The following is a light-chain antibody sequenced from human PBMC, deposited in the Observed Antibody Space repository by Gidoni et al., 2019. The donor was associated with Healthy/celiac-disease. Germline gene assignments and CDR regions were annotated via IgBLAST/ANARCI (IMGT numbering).Light chain of an antibody. J-gene: IGKJ2*01. CDR3: QQSYSISYA. CDR1: QSISSD. V-gene: IGKV1-39*01. Sequence: IQMTHSPSSLSASVGDRVTITCRASQSISSDLTWYQQKPGIAPKLLIYGASTLQSGVPSRVSGSGSGTDFTLTISSLQFEDFATYYCQQSYSISYAFGQGTKLEIK. CDR2: GAS.